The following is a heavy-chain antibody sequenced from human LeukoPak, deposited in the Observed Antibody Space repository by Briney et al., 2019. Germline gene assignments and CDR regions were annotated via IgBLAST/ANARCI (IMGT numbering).Heavy chain of an antibody. V-gene: IGHV1-46*01. CDR2: VHSSGGVI. J-gene: IGHJ5*02. Sequence: PGGSLRLSCAASGFTFSRYWMTWVRQAPGQGLEWMGIVHSSGGVIKYAQEFQDRVTMTRDTSTSTVYMELSSLRSEDTAVYYCAGSSHQRNWFDPWGQGTLVIVSS. CDR3: AGSSHQRNWFDP. CDR1: GFTFSRYW. D-gene: IGHD1-26*01.